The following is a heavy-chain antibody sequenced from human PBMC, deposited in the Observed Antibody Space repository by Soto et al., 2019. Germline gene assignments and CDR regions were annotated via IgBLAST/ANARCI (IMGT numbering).Heavy chain of an antibody. CDR2: IYYSGRT. Sequence: SGSLSLTCTLSGASFTSTTYFWGWIRQPPGKGLEWVGSIYYSGRTYYNPSLRSRVTISVDRSKNQFSLTMSSVTAADTAVYYCAKNLPRTGRFDYWGQGTSVTVSS. J-gene: IGHJ4*02. CDR1: GASFTSTTYF. V-gene: IGHV4-39*01. CDR3: AKNLPRTGRFDY.